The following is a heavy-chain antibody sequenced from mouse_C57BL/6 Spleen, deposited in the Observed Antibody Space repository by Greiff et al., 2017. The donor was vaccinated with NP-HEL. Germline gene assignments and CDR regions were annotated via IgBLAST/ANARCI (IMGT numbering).Heavy chain of an antibody. Sequence: QVQLKQSGAELVKPGASVKLSCKASGYTFTAYTIHWVQQRSGQGLEWIGWFYPGSGSIKYNEKFKDKATLTADKSSSTVYMELSRLTSEDSAVYLCARHGGYGSSFAWFAYWGQGTLVTVSA. CDR3: ARHGGYGSSFAWFAY. J-gene: IGHJ3*01. V-gene: IGHV1-62-2*01. CDR2: FYPGSGSI. CDR1: GYTFTAYT. D-gene: IGHD1-1*01.